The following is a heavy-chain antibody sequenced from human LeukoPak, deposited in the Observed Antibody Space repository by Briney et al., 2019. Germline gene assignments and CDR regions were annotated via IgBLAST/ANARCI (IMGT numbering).Heavy chain of an antibody. CDR3: ARQDSSSWYLDYYYMDV. V-gene: IGHV5-51*01. CDR1: GYSFTSYW. CDR2: IYPGDSDT. D-gene: IGHD6-13*01. Sequence: GESLKISCKGSGYSFTSYWIGWVRQMPGKGLEWMGIIYPGDSDTRYSPSFQGQVTISADKSISTAYLQWSSLKASDTAMYYCARQDSSSWYLDYYYMDVWGKGTTVTVPS. J-gene: IGHJ6*03.